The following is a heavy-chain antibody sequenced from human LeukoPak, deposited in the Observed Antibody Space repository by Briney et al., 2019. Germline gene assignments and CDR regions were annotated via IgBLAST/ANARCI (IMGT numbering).Heavy chain of an antibody. J-gene: IGHJ4*02. CDR1: VFTFRSYC. Sequence: GGSLRLSCAAAVFTFRSYCMSWVRQAAGKGLEWVANRKEDGSEKYFVDSVKGRFTISRDNAKNSLYLQMNSLRAEDTAVYYCARDYPYYYDGMWYCDYWGQGTLVSVSS. D-gene: IGHD3-22*01. CDR3: ARDYPYYYDGMWYCDY. V-gene: IGHV3-7*01. CDR2: RKEDGSEK.